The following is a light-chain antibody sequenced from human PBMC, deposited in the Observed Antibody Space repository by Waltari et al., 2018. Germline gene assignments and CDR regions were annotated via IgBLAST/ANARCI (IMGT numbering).Light chain of an antibody. V-gene: IGLV3-19*01. CDR2: GEN. J-gene: IGLJ2*01. CDR1: RLRDYY. Sequence: SSELTQDPAVSVALGQTVRITCQGDRLRDYYASWYQQKAGQAPVLVIQGENKRASGIPDRFSGSSSGNTASLTFTGAQAGDEADYYCNSRDRSGDVVFGAGTKLTV. CDR3: NSRDRSGDVV.